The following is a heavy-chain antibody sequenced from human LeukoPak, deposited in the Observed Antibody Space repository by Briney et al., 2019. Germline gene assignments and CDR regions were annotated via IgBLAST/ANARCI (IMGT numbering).Heavy chain of an antibody. V-gene: IGHV3-21*01. CDR3: ARDLAWDAFDI. CDR2: IHSSSGSI. Sequence: GGSLRLSCAASGFNFTNYNMNWVRQAPGKGLECVSSIHSSSGSIYYADPLKGRFTISRDNAKNSLYLQMNSLRAEDTAVYYCARDLAWDAFDIWGQGTMVTVSS. CDR1: GFNFTNYN. J-gene: IGHJ3*02.